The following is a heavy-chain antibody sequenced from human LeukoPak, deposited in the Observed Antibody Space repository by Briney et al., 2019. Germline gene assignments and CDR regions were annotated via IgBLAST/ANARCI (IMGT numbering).Heavy chain of an antibody. J-gene: IGHJ4*02. CDR2: IRSKAYGGTT. V-gene: IGHV3-49*04. D-gene: IGHD3-10*01. CDR1: GFTFGDYA. Sequence: PGRSLRLSCTASGFTFGDYAMSWVRQAPGKGLEWVGFIRSKAYGGTTEYAASVKGRFTISRDDSKSIAYLQMNSLKTEDTAVYYCTRSVYGMVRGVISSYYFDYWGREPWSPSPQ. CDR3: TRSVYGMVRGVISSYYFDY.